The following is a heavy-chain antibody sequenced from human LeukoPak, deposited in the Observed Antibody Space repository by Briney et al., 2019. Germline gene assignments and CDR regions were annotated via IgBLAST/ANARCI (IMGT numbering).Heavy chain of an antibody. J-gene: IGHJ1*01. CDR1: GFTFDDYA. Sequence: GGSLRLSCAASGFTFDDYAMHWVRQAPGKGLEWVSGISWNSGSIGYADSVKGRFTISRDNAKNSLYLQMNSLRAEDTALYYCAKDPRAGTGSYFQHWGQGTLVTVPS. CDR3: AKDPRAGTGSYFQH. D-gene: IGHD6-19*01. V-gene: IGHV3-9*01. CDR2: ISWNSGSI.